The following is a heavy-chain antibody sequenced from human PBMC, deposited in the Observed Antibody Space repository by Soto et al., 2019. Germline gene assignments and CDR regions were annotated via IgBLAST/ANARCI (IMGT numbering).Heavy chain of an antibody. J-gene: IGHJ4*02. Sequence: RASVKVSCKASGYSFNAYYLHWVRQAPGQGLEWMGWINPNTGDTNYAQKFQGRVTMTRDTSITTAYMGLSRLRSDDAAVYYCARGLSFDNWGQGTLVTVSS. V-gene: IGHV1-2*02. CDR3: ARGLSFDN. CDR1: GYSFNAYY. D-gene: IGHD3-16*02. CDR2: INPNTGDT.